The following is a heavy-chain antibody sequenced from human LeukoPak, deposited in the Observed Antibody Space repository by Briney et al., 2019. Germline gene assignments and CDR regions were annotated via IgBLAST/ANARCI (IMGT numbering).Heavy chain of an antibody. CDR1: GGSMNNYY. V-gene: IGHV4-59*08. CDR3: ARHVRSGYNFLDY. D-gene: IGHD5-24*01. J-gene: IGHJ4*02. Sequence: PSETLSLTCSVSGGSMNNYYWSWIRQPPEKGLEWIGYIYFSGSSNYNPSLKSRVTMSVDTSKNQFSLKLSSVTAADTAVYYWARHVRSGYNFLDYWGQGNLVTVSS. CDR2: IYFSGSS.